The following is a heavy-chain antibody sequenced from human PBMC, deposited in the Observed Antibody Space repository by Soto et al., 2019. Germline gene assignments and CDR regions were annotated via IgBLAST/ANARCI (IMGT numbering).Heavy chain of an antibody. CDR2: IYYSGST. J-gene: IGHJ6*02. Sequence: SSETLSLTCTVSGGSISSSSYYWGWIRQPPGKGLEWIGSIYYSGSTYYNPSLKSRVTISVDTSKNQFSLKLSSVTAADTAVYYCARTLYDFTTYYYYYGMDVWGQGTTVTVSS. CDR3: ARTLYDFTTYYYYYGMDV. CDR1: GGSISSSSYY. D-gene: IGHD3-3*01. V-gene: IGHV4-39*01.